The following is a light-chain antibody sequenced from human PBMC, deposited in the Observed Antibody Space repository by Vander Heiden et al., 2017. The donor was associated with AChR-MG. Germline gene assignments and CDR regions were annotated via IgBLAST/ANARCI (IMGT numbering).Light chain of an antibody. Sequence: EIVMTQSPATLSVSPGERATLSCRASQSVGGDLAWYQQKPGQAPRLLIYAASTRDTGVPGRFSGSRYGTEFTLTISSRQSEDFAVYFCQQNKDWPRYTFGQGTKLEIK. CDR1: QSVGGD. J-gene: IGKJ2*01. CDR3: QQNKDWPRYT. V-gene: IGKV3-15*01. CDR2: AAS.